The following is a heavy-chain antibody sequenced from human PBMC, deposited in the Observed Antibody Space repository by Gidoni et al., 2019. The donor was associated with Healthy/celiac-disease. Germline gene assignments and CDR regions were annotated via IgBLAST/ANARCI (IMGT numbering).Heavy chain of an antibody. Sequence: QVQLVESGGGVVQHGRSLRLSCAASGFTFSRYAMHWVRQAPGKGLEWVAVISYDGSNKYYADSVKGRFTISRDNSKNTLYLQMNSLRAEDTAVYYCARSSIAARPRGYFDYWGQGTLVTVSS. CDR2: ISYDGSNK. V-gene: IGHV3-30-3*01. CDR3: ARSSIAARPRGYFDY. J-gene: IGHJ4*02. D-gene: IGHD6-6*01. CDR1: GFTFSRYA.